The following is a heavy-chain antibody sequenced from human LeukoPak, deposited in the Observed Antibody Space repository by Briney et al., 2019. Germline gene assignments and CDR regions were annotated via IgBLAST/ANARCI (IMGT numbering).Heavy chain of an antibody. CDR3: ARGPRITVGGPSDY. CDR2: INSNSGDT. CDR1: GYTFTDYY. V-gene: IGHV1-2*02. D-gene: IGHD6-19*01. Sequence: ASVKVSCKASGYTFTDYYMHWVRQAPGQRLEWMGWINSNSGDTNYAQKFQGRVAMTRDTSITTAYMELSWLRSDDTAVYYCARGPRITVGGPSDYLGQGTLVTVSS. J-gene: IGHJ4*02.